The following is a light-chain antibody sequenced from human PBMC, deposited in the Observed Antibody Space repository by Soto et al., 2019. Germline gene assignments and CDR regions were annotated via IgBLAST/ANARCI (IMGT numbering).Light chain of an antibody. V-gene: IGKV4-1*01. CDR1: QSILKSSIKKNS. J-gene: IGKJ1*01. CDR2: WAS. Sequence: DIVMTQSPDSLAVSLGERATIKCRSSQSILKSSIKKNSLAWYQQKPGQPPRLLIYWASTRDSGVPDRFSGSGSGTDFTLTITRLQAEDVAVYYCQQYNNWPPWTFGQGTKVEIK. CDR3: QQYNNWPPWT.